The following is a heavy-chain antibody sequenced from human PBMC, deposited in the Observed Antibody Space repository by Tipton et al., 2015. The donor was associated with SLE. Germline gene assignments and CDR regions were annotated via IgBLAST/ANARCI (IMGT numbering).Heavy chain of an antibody. J-gene: IGHJ4*02. CDR3: ARDAHGYYSGWMDY. V-gene: IGHV4-4*07. Sequence: TLSLTCTVSGGSLRSYFWNWIRRAAGKGLEWIGRVYISGNTNYNPSVQNRVTMSVDTSKNQFSLILSSVTAADTAVYYCARDAHGYYSGWMDYWGQGTLVTVSS. CDR1: GGSLRSYF. D-gene: IGHD2-15*01. CDR2: VYISGNT.